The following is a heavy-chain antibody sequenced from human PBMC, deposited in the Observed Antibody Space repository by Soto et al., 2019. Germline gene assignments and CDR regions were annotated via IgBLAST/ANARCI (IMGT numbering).Heavy chain of an antibody. J-gene: IGHJ6*02. Sequence: ASVKVSCKASGYTFTGYYMHCVRQAPGQGLEWMGWINPNSGGTNYAQKFQGWVTMTRDTSISTAYMELSRLRSDDTAVYYCAVEIAAAAPDRRYYYYGMDVWGQGTTVTVSS. CDR1: GYTFTGYY. CDR2: INPNSGGT. D-gene: IGHD6-13*01. V-gene: IGHV1-2*04. CDR3: AVEIAAAAPDRRYYYYGMDV.